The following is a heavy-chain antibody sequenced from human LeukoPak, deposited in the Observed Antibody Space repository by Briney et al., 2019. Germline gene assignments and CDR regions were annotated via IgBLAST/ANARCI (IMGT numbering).Heavy chain of an antibody. D-gene: IGHD6-6*01. CDR3: AREKPSGEAARPYYFDY. J-gene: IGHJ4*02. V-gene: IGHV1-18*01. CDR1: GYTFTSYG. Sequence: VASVKVSCKASGYTFTSYGISWVRQAPGQGLEWMGWISAYNGNTNYAQKLQGRVTMTTDTSTGTAYMELRSLRSDDTAVYYCAREKPSGEAARPYYFDYWGQGTLVTVSS. CDR2: ISAYNGNT.